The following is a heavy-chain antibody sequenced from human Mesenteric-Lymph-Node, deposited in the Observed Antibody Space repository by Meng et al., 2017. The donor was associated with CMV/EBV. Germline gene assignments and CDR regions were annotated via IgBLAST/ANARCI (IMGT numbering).Heavy chain of an antibody. CDR2: INHSGST. D-gene: IGHD3-10*01. Sequence: LSRTCAVYGGSLSGYYWSWIRQPPGKGLEWIGEINHSGSTNYNPSLKSRVTISVDTSKNQFSLKLSSVTAADTAVYYCARSRISGFDPWGQGTLVTVSS. J-gene: IGHJ5*02. V-gene: IGHV4-34*01. CDR3: ARSRISGFDP. CDR1: GGSLSGYY.